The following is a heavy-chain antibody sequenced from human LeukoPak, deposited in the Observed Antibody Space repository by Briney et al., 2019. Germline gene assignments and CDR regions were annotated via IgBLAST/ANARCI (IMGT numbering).Heavy chain of an antibody. Sequence: GGSLRLSCAASGFTFDDYAMHWVRQAPGKGLEWVSLISWDGGSTYYADSVKGRFTISRDNSKNSLYLQMNSLRAEDTALYYCAKDIQPYGSGGEYGMDVWGQGTTVTVSS. CDR1: GFTFDDYA. CDR2: ISWDGGST. D-gene: IGHD3-10*01. CDR3: AKDIQPYGSGGEYGMDV. V-gene: IGHV3-43D*03. J-gene: IGHJ6*02.